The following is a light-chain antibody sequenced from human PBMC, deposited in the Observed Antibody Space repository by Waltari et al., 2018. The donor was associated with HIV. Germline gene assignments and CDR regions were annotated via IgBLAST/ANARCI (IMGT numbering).Light chain of an antibody. CDR1: SSDVGGYNY. V-gene: IGLV2-14*01. J-gene: IGLJ2*01. Sequence: QSALTQPASVSGSPGQSITISCTGTSSDVGGYNYVSWYQQHPGKAPKLLIYEVSNRPSGISNRFSGSKSVNTASLTISGLQAEDEADYYCCSYASSTTLDVFGGGTKLTVL. CDR2: EVS. CDR3: CSYASSTTLDV.